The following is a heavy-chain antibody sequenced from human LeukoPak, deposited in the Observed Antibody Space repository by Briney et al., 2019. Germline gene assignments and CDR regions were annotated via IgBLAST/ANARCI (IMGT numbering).Heavy chain of an antibody. CDR2: INHSGST. V-gene: IGHV4-34*01. Sequence: SETLSLTRAFYGGSFSRYYWRWIRQPPGKGLEWIGEINHSGSTNYNPSLKSRVTISVDSSKNQFSLTLSSVTAADTAVYYCARGLVLGYAAAFYYYSYGMDVWGQGTTVTVSS. CDR3: ARGLVLGYAAAFYYYSYGMDV. D-gene: IGHD5-12*01. CDR1: GGSFSRYY. J-gene: IGHJ6*02.